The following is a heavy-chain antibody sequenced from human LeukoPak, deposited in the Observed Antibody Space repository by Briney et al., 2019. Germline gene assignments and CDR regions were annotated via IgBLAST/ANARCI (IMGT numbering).Heavy chain of an antibody. CDR2: IYYSGST. Sequence: SETLSLTCTVSGGSISSSSYYWGWIRQPPGKGLEWIGSIYYSGSTYYNPSLKSRVTIPVDTSKNQFSLKLSSVTAADTAVYYCARRVVITPRTIAAFDYWGQGTLVTVSS. J-gene: IGHJ4*02. V-gene: IGHV4-39*01. CDR3: ARRVVITPRTIAAFDY. CDR1: GGSISSSSYY. D-gene: IGHD3-9*01.